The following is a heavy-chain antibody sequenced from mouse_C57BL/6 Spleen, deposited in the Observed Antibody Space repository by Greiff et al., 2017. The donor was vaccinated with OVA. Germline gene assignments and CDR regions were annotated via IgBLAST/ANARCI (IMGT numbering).Heavy chain of an antibody. J-gene: IGHJ4*01. D-gene: IGHD1-1*01. V-gene: IGHV5-4*01. CDR3: ARDRYYGSSYDYYAMDY. CDR2: ISDGGSYS. CDR1: GFTFSSYA. Sequence: EVKVVESGGGLVKPGGSLKLSCAASGFTFSSYAMSWVRQTPEKRLEWVATISDGGSYSYYPDNVKGRFTISRDNAKNNLYLQMSHLKSEDTAMYYCARDRYYGSSYDYYAMDYWGQGTSVTVSS.